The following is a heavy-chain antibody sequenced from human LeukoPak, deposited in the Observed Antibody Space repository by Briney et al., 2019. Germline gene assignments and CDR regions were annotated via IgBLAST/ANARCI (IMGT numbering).Heavy chain of an antibody. Sequence: GASVKVSCKASGYTFTSYYMHWVRQAPGQGLEWMGIINPSGGSTSYAQKFQGRVTMTRDMSTSTVYMELSSLRSEDTAVYYCARDPQYNWNRYYYYYYMDVWGKGTTVTVS. CDR2: INPSGGST. CDR1: GYTFTSYY. CDR3: ARDPQYNWNRYYYYYYMDV. D-gene: IGHD1-20*01. V-gene: IGHV1-46*01. J-gene: IGHJ6*03.